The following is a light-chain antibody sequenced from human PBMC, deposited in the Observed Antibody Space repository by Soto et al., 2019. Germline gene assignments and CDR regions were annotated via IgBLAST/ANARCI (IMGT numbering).Light chain of an antibody. Sequence: EVGMTQSPATVSVSPGERATLSCRASQSVSSKLAWYQQKPGQAPRLLIYDASSRATGIPATFSGSGSGTEFTLTINSLQSEDFAVYYCQQYNNWPWTFGQGTKVDI. V-gene: IGKV3-15*01. CDR2: DAS. CDR1: QSVSSK. J-gene: IGKJ1*01. CDR3: QQYNNWPWT.